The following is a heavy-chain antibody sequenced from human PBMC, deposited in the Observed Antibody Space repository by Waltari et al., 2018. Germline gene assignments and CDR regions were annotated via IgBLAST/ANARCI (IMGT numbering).Heavy chain of an antibody. CDR2: INRSGST. CDR1: GGSFSGYY. D-gene: IGHD3-3*01. Sequence: QVQLQQWGAGLLKPSETLSLTCAVYGGSFSGYYWSWIRQPPGKGLEWIGEINRSGSTNYSPSLKRRVTISVDPSKNQFSLKLSSATAADTAVYYCARGKETIFGVVHPYYYYYMDVWGKGTTVTISS. CDR3: ARGKETIFGVVHPYYYYYMDV. V-gene: IGHV4-34*01. J-gene: IGHJ6*03.